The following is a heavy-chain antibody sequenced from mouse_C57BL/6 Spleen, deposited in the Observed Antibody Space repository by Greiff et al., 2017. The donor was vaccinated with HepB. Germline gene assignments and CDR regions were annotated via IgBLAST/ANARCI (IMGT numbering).Heavy chain of an antibody. CDR1: GFNIKDYY. CDR3: VNWDGYFDY. V-gene: IGHV14-2*01. D-gene: IGHD4-1*02. Sequence: VQLQQSGAELVKPGASVKLSCTASGFNIKDYYMHWVKQRTEQCLEWIGRIDPEDGETKYAPNLQGKASLTADTSSNTAYLQLSSLTSEDTAVYYCVNWDGYFDYWGQGTTLTVSS. J-gene: IGHJ2*01. CDR2: IDPEDGET.